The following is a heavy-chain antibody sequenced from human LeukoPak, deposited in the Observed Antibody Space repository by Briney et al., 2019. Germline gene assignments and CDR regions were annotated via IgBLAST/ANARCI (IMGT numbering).Heavy chain of an antibody. CDR2: INPNSADT. Sequence: GASVKVSCKASGYTFTGFYMHWVRQAPGQGLEWMGWINPNSADTDYAQKFLGRVTMNRDMSISTIYMELTRLRSDDTALYYCARWDGYSSSPDYWGQGTLVTVSS. D-gene: IGHD6-13*01. CDR3: ARWDGYSSSPDY. CDR1: GYTFTGFY. V-gene: IGHV1-2*02. J-gene: IGHJ4*02.